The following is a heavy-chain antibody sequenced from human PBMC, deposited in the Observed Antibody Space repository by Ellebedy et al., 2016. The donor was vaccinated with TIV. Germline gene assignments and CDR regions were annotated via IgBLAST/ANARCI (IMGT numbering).Heavy chain of an antibody. Sequence: GESLKISCAASGFPVTSNYMNWVRQAPGKGLEWVSVIFSAADGGETHYADSVKGRFTISRDSSTNTLYLQMKSLRAEDTAVYYCTRDAAGNGGKLDYWGQGALVTVSS. CDR3: TRDAAGNGGKLDY. CDR1: GFPVTSNY. J-gene: IGHJ4*02. D-gene: IGHD4-23*01. V-gene: IGHV3-53*01. CDR2: IFSAADGGET.